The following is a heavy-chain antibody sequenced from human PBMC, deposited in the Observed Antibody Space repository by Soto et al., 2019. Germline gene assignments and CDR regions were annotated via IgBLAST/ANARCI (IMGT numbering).Heavy chain of an antibody. CDR1: GGYISSGGYY. Sequence: PSETQCLTCTVSGGYISSGGYYWSWIRQHPGKGLEWIGYIYYSGSTYYNPSLKSRVTISVDTSKNQFSLKLSSVTAADTAVHYCARRAARDGYNWLFDYWGQGTLVTVSS. V-gene: IGHV4-31*03. J-gene: IGHJ4*02. CDR2: IYYSGST. D-gene: IGHD5-12*01. CDR3: ARRAARDGYNWLFDY.